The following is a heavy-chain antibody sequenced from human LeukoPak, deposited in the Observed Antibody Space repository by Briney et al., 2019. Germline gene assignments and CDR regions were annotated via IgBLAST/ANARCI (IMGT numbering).Heavy chain of an antibody. J-gene: IGHJ3*02. Sequence: GGSLRLSCAASGFTFSSYSMNWVRQAPGKGLEWVSSISSSSSYIYYADSVKGRFTISRDNAKNSLYLQMNSLRAEDTAVYYCARGRHDSSGYYYSAFDIWGHGTMVTVSS. CDR2: ISSSSSYI. CDR3: ARGRHDSSGYYYSAFDI. V-gene: IGHV3-21*01. D-gene: IGHD3-22*01. CDR1: GFTFSSYS.